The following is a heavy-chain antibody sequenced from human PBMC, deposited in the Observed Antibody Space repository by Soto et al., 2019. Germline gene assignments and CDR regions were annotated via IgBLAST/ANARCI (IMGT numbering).Heavy chain of an antibody. CDR2: ITTRSSYK. J-gene: IGHJ4*02. V-gene: IGHV3-21*01. Sequence: GGSLRLSCAASGFTFSTYSMNWVRQAPGKGLEWVSDITTRSSYKFYADSVKGRFTISRDDAKNSLYLQMNSLRAEDTAVYYCARDLGVALATLTLDYWGQGTLVTVSS. CDR1: GFTFSTYS. CDR3: ARDLGVALATLTLDY. D-gene: IGHD2-15*01.